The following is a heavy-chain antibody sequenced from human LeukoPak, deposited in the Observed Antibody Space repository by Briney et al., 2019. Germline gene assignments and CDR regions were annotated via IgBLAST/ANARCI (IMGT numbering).Heavy chain of an antibody. J-gene: IGHJ4*02. CDR3: ARVHSEHCYDSSGYYY. D-gene: IGHD3-22*01. Sequence: GGSLRLSCAASGFTFSSYWMHWVRQAPGKGLVWVSRINSDGSSTSYADSVKGRFTISRDNAKNTLYLQMNSLRAEDTAVYYCARVHSEHCYDSSGYYYWGQGTLVTVSS. CDR2: INSDGSST. CDR1: GFTFSSYW. V-gene: IGHV3-74*01.